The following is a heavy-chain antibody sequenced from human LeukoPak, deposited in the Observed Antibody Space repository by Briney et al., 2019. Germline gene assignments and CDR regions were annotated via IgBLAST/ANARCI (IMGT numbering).Heavy chain of an antibody. CDR2: IYPGDSDT. Sequence: GESLKISCKGSGYSFTSYWIGWVRQMPGKGLEWMGIIYPGDSDTRYSPSFQGQVTISADKSISTAYLQWSSLKASDTAMYYCARGMYYYDSSGYNGAFDIWGQGTMVTVSS. CDR1: GYSFTSYW. CDR3: ARGMYYYDSSGYNGAFDI. D-gene: IGHD3-22*01. J-gene: IGHJ3*02. V-gene: IGHV5-51*01.